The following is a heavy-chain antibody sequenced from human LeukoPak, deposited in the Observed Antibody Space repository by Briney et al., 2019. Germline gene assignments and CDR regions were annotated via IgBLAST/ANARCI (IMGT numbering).Heavy chain of an antibody. CDR1: GGSFSGYY. Sequence: SETLSLTCAVYGGSFSGYYWSWIRQPPGKGLEWIGEINHSGSTNYNPSLKSRVTISVDTSKNQFSLKLSSVTAADTAVYYCARDAHSSGWSNYYYYYMDVWGKGTTVTVSS. V-gene: IGHV4-34*01. CDR2: INHSGST. D-gene: IGHD6-19*01. CDR3: ARDAHSSGWSNYYYYYMDV. J-gene: IGHJ6*03.